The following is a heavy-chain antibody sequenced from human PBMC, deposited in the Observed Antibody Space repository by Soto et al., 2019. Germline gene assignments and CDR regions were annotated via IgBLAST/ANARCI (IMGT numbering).Heavy chain of an antibody. CDR2: IYSDGTT. Sequence: PSETLSLTCTVSGGSISGYYWSWVRQPAGKGLEWVGRIYSDGTTNYSSSLKSRVTMSLDTSKDQFSLHLNSVTAADTAVYYCATRRTILAPAFDYWGQGTLVTVSS. J-gene: IGHJ4*02. V-gene: IGHV4-4*07. D-gene: IGHD3-3*01. CDR3: ATRRTILAPAFDY. CDR1: GGSISGYY.